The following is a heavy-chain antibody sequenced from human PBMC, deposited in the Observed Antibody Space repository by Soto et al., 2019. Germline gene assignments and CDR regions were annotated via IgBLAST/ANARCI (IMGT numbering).Heavy chain of an antibody. D-gene: IGHD4-17*01. CDR2: MNPNSGNT. J-gene: IGHJ4*02. V-gene: IGHV1-8*01. CDR1: GYTFTSYD. CDR3: ARTLYGDNVDY. Sequence: ASVKVSCKASGYTFTSYDINWVRQATGQGLEWMGWMNPNSGNTGYAQKFQGRVTMNRNTSISTAYIELRSMRSEDTAVYYCARTLYGDNVDYWGQGTLVTVSS.